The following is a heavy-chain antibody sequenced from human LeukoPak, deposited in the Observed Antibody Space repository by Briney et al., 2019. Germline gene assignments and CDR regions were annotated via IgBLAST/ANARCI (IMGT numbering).Heavy chain of an antibody. Sequence: SETLSLTCAVYGGSFSGYYWSWIRQPPGKGLEWIGEINHSGSTNYNPSLKSRVTISVDTSKNQFSLKLSSVTAADTAVYYCARGVASFVRATFYYYYYGMDVWGQGTTVTVSS. D-gene: IGHD1-26*01. CDR2: INHSGST. J-gene: IGHJ6*02. CDR3: ARGVASFVRATFYYYYYGMDV. CDR1: GGSFSGYY. V-gene: IGHV4-34*01.